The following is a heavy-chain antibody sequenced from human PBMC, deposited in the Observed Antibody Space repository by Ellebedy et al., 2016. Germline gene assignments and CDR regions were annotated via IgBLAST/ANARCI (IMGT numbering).Heavy chain of an antibody. V-gene: IGHV3-30-3*01. J-gene: IGHJ5*02. Sequence: GESLKISXAASGFTFSSYAMHWVRQAPGKGLEWVAVISYDGSNKYYADSVKGRFTISRDNSKNTLYLQMNSLRDEDTAVYYCARDHLVPWGQGTLVTVSS. CDR3: ARDHLVP. CDR2: ISYDGSNK. CDR1: GFTFSSYA.